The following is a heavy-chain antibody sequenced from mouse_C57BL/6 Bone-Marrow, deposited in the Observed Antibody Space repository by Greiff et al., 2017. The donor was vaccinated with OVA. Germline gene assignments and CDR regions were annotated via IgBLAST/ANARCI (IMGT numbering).Heavy chain of an antibody. CDR3: ARPYYDYDGFAY. D-gene: IGHD2-4*01. CDR1: GYTFTSYG. Sequence: QVQLQQSGAELARPGASVKLSCKASGYTFTSYGISWVKQRTGQGLEWIGEIYPRSGNTYYNEKFKGKATLTADKSSSTAYMELRSLTSEDSAVYFYARPYYDYDGFAYWGQGTLVTVSA. J-gene: IGHJ3*01. V-gene: IGHV1-81*01. CDR2: IYPRSGNT.